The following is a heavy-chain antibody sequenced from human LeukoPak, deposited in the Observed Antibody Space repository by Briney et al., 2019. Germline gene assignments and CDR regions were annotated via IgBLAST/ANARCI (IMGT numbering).Heavy chain of an antibody. CDR3: ATAPPYDSSGYYLGYYFDY. D-gene: IGHD3-22*01. V-gene: IGHV1-8*03. Sequence: GASVKVSCKASGHTFTTYDINWGRQATGHRLEWLGWMNPNSGNTGFAQKFQGRGTITRNTSISTAYMELSSLRSEDTAVYYCATAPPYDSSGYYLGYYFDYWGQGTLVTVSS. CDR2: MNPNSGNT. CDR1: GHTFTTYD. J-gene: IGHJ4*02.